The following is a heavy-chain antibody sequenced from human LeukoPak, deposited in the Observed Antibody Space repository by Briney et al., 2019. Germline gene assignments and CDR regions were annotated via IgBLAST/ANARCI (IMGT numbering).Heavy chain of an antibody. V-gene: IGHV4-4*07. J-gene: IGHJ6*03. CDR3: ARDWGVSARPGYMDV. CDR1: GVSLSGYY. CDR2: IYISRGT. D-gene: IGHD6-6*01. Sequence: SETLSLTCTVSGVSLSGYYWSWIRQPAGKGLEWIGRIYISRGTTYNPSLRSRVIMSVDTSKNQFSLRLSSVTAADTAVYYCARDWGVSARPGYMDVWGKGATVTVSS.